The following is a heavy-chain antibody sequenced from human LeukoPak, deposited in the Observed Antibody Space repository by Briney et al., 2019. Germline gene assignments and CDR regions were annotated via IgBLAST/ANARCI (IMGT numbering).Heavy chain of an antibody. Sequence: ASVKVSCTASGYTFTSYGISWVRQAPGQGLEWMGWISAYNGNTNYAQKLQGRVTMTTDTSTSTAYMELRSLRSDDTAVYYCARWTSDYGILTGSLTCDYWGQGTLVTVSS. CDR1: GYTFTSYG. D-gene: IGHD3-9*01. CDR2: ISAYNGNT. J-gene: IGHJ4*02. CDR3: ARWTSDYGILTGSLTCDY. V-gene: IGHV1-18*04.